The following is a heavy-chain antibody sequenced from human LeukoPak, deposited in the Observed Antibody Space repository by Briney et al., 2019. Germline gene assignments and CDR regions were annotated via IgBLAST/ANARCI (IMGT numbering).Heavy chain of an antibody. CDR1: GGSFSGYY. CDR2: INHSGST. J-gene: IGHJ3*02. Sequence: SETLSLTCAVYGGSFSGYYWSWIRQPPGKGLEWIGEINHSGSTNYNPSLKSRVTISVDTSKNQFSLKLSSVIAADTAVYYCARVRIYYDSSGYYADAFDIWGQGTMVTVSS. D-gene: IGHD3-22*01. V-gene: IGHV4-34*01. CDR3: ARVRIYYDSSGYYADAFDI.